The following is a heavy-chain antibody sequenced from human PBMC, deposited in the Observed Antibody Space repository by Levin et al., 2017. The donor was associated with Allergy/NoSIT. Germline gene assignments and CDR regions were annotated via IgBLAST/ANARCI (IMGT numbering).Heavy chain of an antibody. CDR2: IKSKTDGGTI. CDR1: GFSFSNAW. V-gene: IGHV3-15*01. D-gene: IGHD6-13*01. J-gene: IGHJ4*02. CDR3: TTYNSSWYYFDY. Sequence: SGGSLRLSCAASGFSFSNAWMSWARQAPGKGLEWVGRIKSKTDGGTIEYAAPVKGRFTISRDDSKNTLYLQMNSLKTEDTAVYYCTTYNSSWYYFDYWGQGTLVTVSS.